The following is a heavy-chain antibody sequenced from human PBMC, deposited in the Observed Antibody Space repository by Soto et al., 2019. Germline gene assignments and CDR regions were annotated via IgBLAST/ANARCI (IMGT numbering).Heavy chain of an antibody. CDR1: GFIFDDYA. J-gene: IGHJ6*02. CDR3: AKDREGSSGWYGMDV. Sequence: SLRLSCAASGFIFDDYAMHWVRQVPGKGLEWVSAISWNSGTIAYADSVKGRFTISRDNAKNSLYLQMNSPRSEDTALYYCAKDREGSSGWYGMDVWGQGTTVTVSS. D-gene: IGHD3-22*01. CDR2: ISWNSGTI. V-gene: IGHV3-9*01.